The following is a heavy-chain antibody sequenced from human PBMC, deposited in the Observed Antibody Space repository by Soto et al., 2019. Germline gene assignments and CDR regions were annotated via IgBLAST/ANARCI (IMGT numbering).Heavy chain of an antibody. Sequence: GGSLRLSCAASGFTFSSYGMHWVRQAPGKGLEWVAVIWYDGSNKYYADSVKGRFTISRDNSKNTLYLQMNSLRAEDTAVYYCAREPYSNTPLLDYYYGMDVWGQGTTVTVSS. D-gene: IGHD4-4*01. CDR1: GFTFSSYG. J-gene: IGHJ6*02. V-gene: IGHV3-33*01. CDR2: IWYDGSNK. CDR3: AREPYSNTPLLDYYYGMDV.